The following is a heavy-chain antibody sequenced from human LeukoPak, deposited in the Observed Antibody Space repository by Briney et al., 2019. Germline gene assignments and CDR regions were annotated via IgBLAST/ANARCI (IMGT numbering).Heavy chain of an antibody. CDR3: ARDSRYDSGWFDDGMDV. Sequence: SETLSLTCTVSGDSMRSYYWSWIRQVPGKGLEWLGHMDDRGDSNYNPSLKGRGSISVDTSKNQFSLKLRSVTAADTAVYYCARDSRYDSGWFDDGMDVWGPGTTVTVSS. J-gene: IGHJ6*02. CDR1: GDSMRSYY. CDR2: MDDRGDS. D-gene: IGHD6-13*01. V-gene: IGHV4-59*01.